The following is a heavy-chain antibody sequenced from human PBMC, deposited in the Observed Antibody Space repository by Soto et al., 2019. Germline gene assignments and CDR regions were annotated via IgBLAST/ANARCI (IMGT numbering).Heavy chain of an antibody. V-gene: IGHV4-34*01. D-gene: IGHD3-22*01. J-gene: IGHJ6*02. Sequence: ASETLSLTCAVYGGSLSGYYWSWIRQPPGKGLEWIGEINHSGSTNYNPSLKSRVTISVDTSKNQFSLKLSSVTAADTAVYYCARGTSNYYDSSPPPYYYGMDVWGQGTTVTVSS. CDR2: INHSGST. CDR3: ARGTSNYYDSSPPPYYYGMDV. CDR1: GGSLSGYY.